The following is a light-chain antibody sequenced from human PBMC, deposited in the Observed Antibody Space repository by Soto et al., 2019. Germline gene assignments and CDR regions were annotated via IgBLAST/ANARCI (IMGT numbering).Light chain of an antibody. CDR1: SSNIGSNT. J-gene: IGLJ2*01. Sequence: QPVLTQPPSASGTPGQRVTISCSGSSSNIGSNTVNWYQQLPGTAPKLLIYSNNQRPSGVPDRFSGSKSGTSASLAISGLQSEDEAAYYCAAWDDSLSVPVFGGGTKLTVL. CDR2: SNN. CDR3: AAWDDSLSVPV. V-gene: IGLV1-44*01.